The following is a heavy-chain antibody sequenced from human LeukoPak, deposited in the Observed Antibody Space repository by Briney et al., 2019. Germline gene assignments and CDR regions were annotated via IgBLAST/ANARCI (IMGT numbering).Heavy chain of an antibody. CDR3: ARVSAWYEFDY. CDR2: TYYRSRWYN. Sequence: SQTLSLTCAISGDSVSNNSAAWTWIRQSPSRGLEWLGRTYYRSRWYNDYAVSVKSRIIINPDTSKNQFSLQLNSVTPGDTAVYYCARVSAWYEFDYWGQGTLVTVSS. J-gene: IGHJ4*02. D-gene: IGHD6-19*01. CDR1: GDSVSNNSAA. V-gene: IGHV6-1*01.